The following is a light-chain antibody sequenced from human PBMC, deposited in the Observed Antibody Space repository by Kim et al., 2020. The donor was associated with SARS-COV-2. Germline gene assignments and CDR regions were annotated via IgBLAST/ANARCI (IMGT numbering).Light chain of an antibody. J-gene: IGKJ1*01. V-gene: IGKV1-39*01. Sequence: ASVGDRVTITCRASESISNYLNWYQQKPGEDPKLLIYATFKLQSGVQSRFSGSGSGTGCTLTISSLQPEDFATYYCQQTYSPPRTFGQGTKVDIK. CDR2: ATF. CDR1: ESISNY. CDR3: QQTYSPPRT.